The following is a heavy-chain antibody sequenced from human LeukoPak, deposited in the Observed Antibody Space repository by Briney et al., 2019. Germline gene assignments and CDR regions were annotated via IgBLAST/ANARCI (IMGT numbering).Heavy chain of an antibody. CDR3: ARAIDYGGNRLYFDY. CDR1: GYTFTGYY. V-gene: IGHV1-2*02. J-gene: IGHJ4*02. D-gene: IGHD4-23*01. CDR2: INRNSGVT. Sequence: ASVKVSCKASGYTFTGYYIHSVRQAPGQRLEWMGWINRNSGVTNYAQKFQGRVTMTRDTSISTAYMELSRLRSDDTAVYYCARAIDYGGNRLYFDYGGQGTLVTVSS.